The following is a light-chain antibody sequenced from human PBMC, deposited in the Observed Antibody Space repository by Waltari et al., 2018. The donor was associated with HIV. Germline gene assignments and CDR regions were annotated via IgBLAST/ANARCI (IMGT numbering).Light chain of an antibody. CDR1: SGSVASNY. Sequence: NFMLTQPHSVSESPGKTVTISCTRSSGSVASNYVQWYQQCPGSSPTTVIYEDNQRPSGVPDRFSGSIDSSSNSASLTISGLKTEDEADYYCQSYDSRNHVVFGGGTKLTVL. CDR2: EDN. CDR3: QSYDSRNHVV. J-gene: IGLJ2*01. V-gene: IGLV6-57*01.